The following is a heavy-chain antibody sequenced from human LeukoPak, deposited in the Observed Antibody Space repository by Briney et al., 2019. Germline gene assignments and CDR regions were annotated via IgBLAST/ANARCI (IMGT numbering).Heavy chain of an antibody. Sequence: PGGSLRLSCAASGFTFSSYGMHWVRQAPGKGLEWVAVISYDGSNKYYADSVKGRFTISRDNSKNTLYLQMNSLRAEDTAVYYCAKEHRKIGYFLFDYWGQGTLVTVSS. J-gene: IGHJ4*02. V-gene: IGHV3-30*18. CDR1: GFTFSSYG. CDR2: ISYDGSNK. D-gene: IGHD2/OR15-2a*01. CDR3: AKEHRKIGYFLFDY.